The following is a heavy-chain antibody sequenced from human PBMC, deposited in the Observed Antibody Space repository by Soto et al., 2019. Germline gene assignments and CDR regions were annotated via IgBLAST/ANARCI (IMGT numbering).Heavy chain of an antibody. V-gene: IGHV4-59*08. D-gene: IGHD3-10*01. CDR2: IYYSGST. CDR1: AGSINGDY. CDR3: ARHNYGSGSTYFDY. Sequence: SETLSLTCTVSAGSINGDYWSWIRKPPGKGLEWIGYIYYSGSTNYNPSLKSRVTISVDTSKNQFSLKLNSMTAADTAVYYCARHNYGSGSTYFDYWGQGALVTVS. J-gene: IGHJ4*02.